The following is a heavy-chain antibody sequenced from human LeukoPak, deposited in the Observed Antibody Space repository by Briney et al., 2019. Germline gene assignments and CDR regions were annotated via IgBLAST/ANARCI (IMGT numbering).Heavy chain of an antibody. J-gene: IGHJ4*02. CDR1: GFTFSSYG. CDR2: ISYEGSNK. Sequence: GGSLRLSCAASGFTFSSYGMHWVRQAPGKGLEGVAVISYEGSNKYYADAVKGRFTIHRHNSKHTLHLQMNSLRAEDTAVYYCAKSGYYSGGSCTYRFDYWGQGTLVTVSS. D-gene: IGHD2-15*01. CDR3: AKSGYYSGGSCTYRFDY. V-gene: IGHV3-30*18.